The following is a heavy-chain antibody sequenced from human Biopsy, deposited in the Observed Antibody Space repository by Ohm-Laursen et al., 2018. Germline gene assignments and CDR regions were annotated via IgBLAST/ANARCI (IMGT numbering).Heavy chain of an antibody. CDR2: ASSGGST. CDR3: ARLGNFWNAEDGLDL. J-gene: IGHJ3*01. Sequence: SGTLSLTCTVSDDSIRNFYWTWIRQPPGQGLEWIGHASSGGSTNYNPSLKSRLTISGDTSKNQFSLNLSSVTAADTAVYSCARLGNFWNAEDGLDLWGLGTMVTVSS. CDR1: DDSIRNFY. D-gene: IGHD5-24*01. V-gene: IGHV4-4*08.